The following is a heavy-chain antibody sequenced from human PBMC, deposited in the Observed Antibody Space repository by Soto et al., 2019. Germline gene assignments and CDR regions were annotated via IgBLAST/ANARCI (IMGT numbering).Heavy chain of an antibody. CDR2: IIPIFGTA. CDR1: GGTFSSYA. V-gene: IGHV1-69*12. Sequence: QVQLVQSGAEVKKPGSSVKVSCKASGGTFSSYAISWVRQAPGQGLKWMGGIIPIFGTANYAQKFQGRVTIXAXEXXSTAYMELSSLRSEDTAVYYCGVFGSGNYYYGMDVWGQGTTVTVSS. J-gene: IGHJ6*02. CDR3: GVFGSGNYYYGMDV. D-gene: IGHD6-6*01.